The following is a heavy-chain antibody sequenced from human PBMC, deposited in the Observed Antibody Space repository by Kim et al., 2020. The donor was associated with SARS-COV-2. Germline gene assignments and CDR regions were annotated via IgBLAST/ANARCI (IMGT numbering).Heavy chain of an antibody. Sequence: SETLSLTCTVSGGSFSSSSYYWGWIRQPPGKGLEWIGTAFYIGTTYYNPSLKSRVTIPVDTSKNPFSLKLGSVTAADTAVYYCARHQRYSSGGYVAFYYYRMDVWGKGTTVTVSS. CDR1: GGSFSSSSYY. CDR2: AFYIGTT. J-gene: IGHJ6*04. V-gene: IGHV4-39*01. D-gene: IGHD6-19*01. CDR3: ARHQRYSSGGYVAFYYYRMDV.